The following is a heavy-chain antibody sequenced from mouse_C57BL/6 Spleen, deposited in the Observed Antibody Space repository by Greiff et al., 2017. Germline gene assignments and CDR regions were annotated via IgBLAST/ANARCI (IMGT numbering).Heavy chain of an antibody. Sequence: QVKLKESGAELVRPGTSVKMSCKASGYTFTNYWIGWAKQRPGHGLEWIGDIYPGGGYTNYNEKFKGKATLTADKSSSTAYMQFSSLTSEDSAIYYCARERESYAMDYWGQGTSVTVSS. V-gene: IGHV1-63*01. CDR1: GYTFTNYW. J-gene: IGHJ4*01. CDR2: IYPGGGYT. CDR3: ARERESYAMDY.